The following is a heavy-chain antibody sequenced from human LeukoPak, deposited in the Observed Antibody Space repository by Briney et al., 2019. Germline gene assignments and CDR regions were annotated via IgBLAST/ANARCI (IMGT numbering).Heavy chain of an antibody. CDR3: ARGYEYGWFDP. CDR1: GYTFTDYF. Sequence: GASVKVSCKASGYTFTDYFLHWVRQAPGQGLGWMGWINPKKGDTNYAQKFQGRVTVTWDTPTTTAYMELNRLTSDDTAVYYCARGYEYGWFDPWGQGTLVTVSS. V-gene: IGHV1-2*02. D-gene: IGHD3-16*01. CDR2: INPKKGDT. J-gene: IGHJ5*02.